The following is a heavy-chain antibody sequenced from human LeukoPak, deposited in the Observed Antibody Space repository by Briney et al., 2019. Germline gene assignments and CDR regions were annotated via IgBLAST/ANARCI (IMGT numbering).Heavy chain of an antibody. CDR1: GGSISSGSYY. V-gene: IGHV4-61*02. CDR3: ARSWAGMYYPFYYFDY. D-gene: IGHD1-26*01. J-gene: IGHJ4*02. CDR2: IYTSGST. Sequence: SETLSLTCTVSGGSISSGSYYWSWIRQPAGKGLEWIGRIYTSGSTNYNPSLKSRVTISVDTSKNQFSLHLDSVTAADTAVYYCARSWAGMYYPFYYFDYWGQGTLVTVSS.